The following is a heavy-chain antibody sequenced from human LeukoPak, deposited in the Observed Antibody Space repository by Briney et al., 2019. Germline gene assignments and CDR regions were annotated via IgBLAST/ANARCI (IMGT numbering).Heavy chain of an antibody. J-gene: IGHJ6*02. CDR2: ISSSSSYI. CDR3: ARDPGIAVARGYYYGMDV. CDR1: GFTFSTYG. Sequence: GKSLRLSCAASGFTFSTYGMHWVRQAPGKGLEWVSSISSSSSYIYYADSVKGRFTISRDNAKNSLYLQMNSLRAEDTAVYYCARDPGIAVARGYYYGMDVWGQGTTVTVSS. V-gene: IGHV3-21*01. D-gene: IGHD6-19*01.